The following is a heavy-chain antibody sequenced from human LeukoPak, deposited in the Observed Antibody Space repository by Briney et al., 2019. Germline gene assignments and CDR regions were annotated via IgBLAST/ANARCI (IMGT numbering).Heavy chain of an antibody. CDR3: ARSRRTVVASPFDY. D-gene: IGHD2-2*01. J-gene: IGHJ4*02. CDR1: GGSFSGYY. Sequence: SETLSLTCAVYGGSFSGYYWSWIRQPPGKGLEWIGEIHHSGSTNYNPSLKSRVTISVDTSKNQFSLKLSSVTAADTAVYYCARSRRTVVASPFDYWGQGTLVTVSS. V-gene: IGHV4-34*01. CDR2: IHHSGST.